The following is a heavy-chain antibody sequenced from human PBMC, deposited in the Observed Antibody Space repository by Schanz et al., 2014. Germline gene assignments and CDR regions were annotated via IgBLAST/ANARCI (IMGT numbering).Heavy chain of an antibody. CDR1: GGSVSSGGDY. D-gene: IGHD3-10*01. J-gene: IGHJ4*02. V-gene: IGHV4-31*03. CDR2: ISYSGST. Sequence: QVQLQQWGAGLLKPSQTLSLTCTVSGGSVSSGGDYWSWIRQHPGKGLEWIGFISYSGSTYYNPSLKSRVTISVDTSKNQFSLNLSSATAADTAVYYCARGGYGSGSYREFDYWGQGTLVTVSS. CDR3: ARGGYGSGSYREFDY.